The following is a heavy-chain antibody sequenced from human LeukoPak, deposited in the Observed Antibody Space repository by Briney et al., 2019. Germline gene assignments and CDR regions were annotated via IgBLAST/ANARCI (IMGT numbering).Heavy chain of an antibody. D-gene: IGHD5-12*01. V-gene: IGHV3-74*01. CDR1: GFTFSTPA. CDR3: AREKSNSGYDPHFDY. J-gene: IGHJ4*02. Sequence: GGSLRLSCSASGFTFSTPAMHWVRQAPGKGLVWVSRINSDGSSTSYADSVKGRFTISRDNAKNTLYLQMNSLRAEDTAVYYCAREKSNSGYDPHFDYWGQGTLVTVSS. CDR2: INSDGSST.